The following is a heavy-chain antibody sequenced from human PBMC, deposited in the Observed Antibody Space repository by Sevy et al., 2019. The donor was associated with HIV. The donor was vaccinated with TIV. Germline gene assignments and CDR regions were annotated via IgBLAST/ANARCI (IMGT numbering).Heavy chain of an antibody. CDR2: VYFTGNT. V-gene: IGHV4-59*01. Sequence: SETLSLTCSVSGDSISSYFWTWVRQSPGKGLEWIGNVYFTGNTDYSPSLQSRVTLSLDTSKSQFSLTLKSVTAADTAIYFCARDSTTRPRVLDYWGQRTLVTVSS. CDR1: GDSISSYF. J-gene: IGHJ4*02. D-gene: IGHD1-1*01. CDR3: ARDSTTRPRVLDY.